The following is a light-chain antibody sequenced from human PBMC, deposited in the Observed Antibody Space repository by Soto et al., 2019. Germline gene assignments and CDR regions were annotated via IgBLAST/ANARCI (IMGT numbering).Light chain of an antibody. Sequence: DIQMTQSPSSLSASVGDRVTITCRASQSISGWLAWYQQKPGKAPKVLIYDASNLESGVPSRFSGSGSGTEFTLTISSLQPDDFATYYCQRYDSYSTYTFGQGNKLEIK. CDR1: QSISGW. J-gene: IGKJ2*01. CDR2: DAS. V-gene: IGKV1-5*01. CDR3: QRYDSYSTYT.